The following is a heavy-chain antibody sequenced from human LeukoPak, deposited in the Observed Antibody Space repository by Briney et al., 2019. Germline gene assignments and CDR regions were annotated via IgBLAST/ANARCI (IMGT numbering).Heavy chain of an antibody. D-gene: IGHD3/OR15-3a*01. J-gene: IGHJ4*02. CDR1: GFTFSSYG. Sequence: PGRSLRLSCAASGFTFSSYGMHWVRQAPGKGLEWVAVISYDGSNKYYADSVKGRFTISRDNSKNTLYLQMNSLRAEDTAVYYCAGGLAFDYWGQGTLVTVSS. CDR2: ISYDGSNK. CDR3: AGGLAFDY. V-gene: IGHV3-30*03.